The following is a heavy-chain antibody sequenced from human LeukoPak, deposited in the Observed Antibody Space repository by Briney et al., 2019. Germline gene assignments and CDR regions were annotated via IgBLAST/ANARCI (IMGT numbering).Heavy chain of an antibody. CDR3: ARDSKPPWYYYDSSGYYQYFDY. CDR2: INPSGGST. J-gene: IGHJ4*02. V-gene: IGHV1-46*01. Sequence: ASVKVSCKASGYTFTSYYMHWVRQAPGQGLEWMGIINPSGGSTSYAQKFQGRVTMTRETSISTAYMEVSRLRSDDTAVYYCARDSKPPWYYYDSSGYYQYFDYWGQGTLVTVSS. D-gene: IGHD3-22*01. CDR1: GYTFTSYY.